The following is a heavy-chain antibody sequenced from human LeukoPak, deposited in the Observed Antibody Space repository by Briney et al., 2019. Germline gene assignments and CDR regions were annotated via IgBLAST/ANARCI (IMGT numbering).Heavy chain of an antibody. J-gene: IGHJ6*03. CDR1: GASISNYY. Sequence: SETLSLTCTVSGASISNYYWTWIRQPPGKGLEWIGYIYYIGSTNYNPSLTRRVTISVDTSKNQSSLKLSSVIAADTAVYYCARTTEGYCSSASCFGFSYSYYMDVWGKGTTVTISS. CDR3: ARTTEGYCSSASCFGFSYSYYMDV. D-gene: IGHD2-2*01. V-gene: IGHV4-59*01. CDR2: IYYIGST.